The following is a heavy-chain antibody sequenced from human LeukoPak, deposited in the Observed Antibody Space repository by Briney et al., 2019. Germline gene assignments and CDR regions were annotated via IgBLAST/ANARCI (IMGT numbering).Heavy chain of an antibody. V-gene: IGHV4-34*01. CDR2: INQSGST. J-gene: IGHJ6*03. D-gene: IGHD5-18*01. Sequence: PSETLSLTCAVYGDSFSGYYWSWIRQPPGKGLEWIGEINQSGSTNYNPSLKSRVTISGDTSKNQFSLKLSSVTAADTAVYFCARVGYSYVINDWSRTGLGAYPTKYYYHMDVWGKGTTVTVSS. CDR3: ARVGYSYVINDWSRTGLGAYPTKYYYHMDV. CDR1: GDSFSGYY.